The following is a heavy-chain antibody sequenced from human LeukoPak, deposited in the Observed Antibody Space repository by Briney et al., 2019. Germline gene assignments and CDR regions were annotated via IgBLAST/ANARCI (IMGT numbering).Heavy chain of an antibody. J-gene: IGHJ4*02. Sequence: GRSLRLSCAASGFTFSSYAMHWVRQAPGKVLEWVAVISYDGSNKYYADSVKGRFTISRDNSKNTLYLQMNSLRAEDTAVYYCASIDYWGQGTLVTVSS. CDR3: ASIDY. CDR1: GFTFSSYA. CDR2: ISYDGSNK. V-gene: IGHV3-30-3*01.